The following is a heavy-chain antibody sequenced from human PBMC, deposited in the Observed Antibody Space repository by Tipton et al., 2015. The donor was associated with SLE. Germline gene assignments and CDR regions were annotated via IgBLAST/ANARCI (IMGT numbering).Heavy chain of an antibody. CDR3: ARVLPWGSYRQLKPLGY. CDR1: GFTFNTYT. V-gene: IGHV3-30*19. CDR2: MSSDGNNK. Sequence: SLRLSCAASGFTFNTYTMHWVRQAPGKGLEWVAVMSSDGNNKYYADSVKGRFTISRDNSKNTLSLQMNSLRSEDTAVYYCARVLPWGSYRQLKPLGYWGQGTLVTVSS. D-gene: IGHD3-16*02. J-gene: IGHJ4*02.